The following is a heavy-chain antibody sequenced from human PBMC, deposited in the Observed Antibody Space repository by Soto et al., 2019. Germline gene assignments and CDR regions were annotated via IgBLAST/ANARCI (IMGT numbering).Heavy chain of an antibody. V-gene: IGHV3-74*01. J-gene: IGHJ4*02. D-gene: IGHD3-16*01. CDR2: INSDGSST. CDR3: ALGLGYLSDY. CDR1: GFTFSSYW. Sequence: EVQLVESGGGLVQPGGSLRLSCVVSGFTFSSYWMHWVRQAPGKGLVWVSRINSDGSSTSYADSVKGRFTISRDNAKNTLDLQMNSLRAEDTAVYYCALGLGYLSDYWGQGTLVTVSS.